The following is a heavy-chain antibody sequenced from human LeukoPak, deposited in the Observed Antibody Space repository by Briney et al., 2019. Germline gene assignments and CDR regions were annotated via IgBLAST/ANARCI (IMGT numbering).Heavy chain of an antibody. Sequence: GGPLRLSCAASGFTFSSYSMNWVRQAPGKGLEWVSYISSSSSTIYYADSVKGRFTISRDNAKNSLYLQMNSLRAEDTAVYYCARDLGYSSGPNYWGQGTRVTVSS. V-gene: IGHV3-48*01. CDR1: GFTFSSYS. J-gene: IGHJ4*02. CDR3: ARDLGYSSGPNY. D-gene: IGHD6-19*01. CDR2: ISSSSSTI.